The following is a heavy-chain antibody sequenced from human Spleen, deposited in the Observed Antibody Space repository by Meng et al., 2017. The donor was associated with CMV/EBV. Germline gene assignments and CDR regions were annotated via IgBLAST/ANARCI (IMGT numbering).Heavy chain of an antibody. V-gene: IGHV4-34*01. Sequence: ESLKISCAASGFTFSSYSMNWVRQAPGKGLEWIGAISHSGSTNYKPSLKSRVTISVDTSKNQFSLRLNSLTAADTAVYYCARAMGSPPRSKLLGSRRTRDFYYTLDVWGQGTTVTVSS. CDR1: GFTFSSYS. CDR2: ISHSGST. D-gene: IGHD1-26*01. CDR3: ARAMGSPPRSKLLGSRRTRDFYYTLDV. J-gene: IGHJ6*02.